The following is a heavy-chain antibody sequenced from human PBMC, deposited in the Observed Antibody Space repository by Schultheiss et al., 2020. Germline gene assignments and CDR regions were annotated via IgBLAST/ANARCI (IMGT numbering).Heavy chain of an antibody. D-gene: IGHD6-13*01. V-gene: IGHV1-18*04. CDR2: ISAYNGNT. Sequence: ASVKVSCKASGYTFTSYGISWVRQAPGQGLEWMGWISAYNGNTNYAQKLQGRVTMTTDTSTSTAYMELRSLRSDDTAVYYCARDLGYISSWGPVVGYWGQGTLVTVAS. J-gene: IGHJ4*02. CDR1: GYTFTSYG. CDR3: ARDLGYISSWGPVVGY.